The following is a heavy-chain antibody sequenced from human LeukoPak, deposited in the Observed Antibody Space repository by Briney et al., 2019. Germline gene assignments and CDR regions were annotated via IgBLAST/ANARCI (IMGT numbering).Heavy chain of an antibody. J-gene: IGHJ4*02. V-gene: IGHV4-59*01. CDR3: ARELAVGGHFYY. Sequence: SETLSLTCTVSGGSISSYYWSWIRQPPGKGLEWIGYIYYSGSTNYNPSLKSRVTISVDTSKNQFSLKLSSVTAADTAVYYCARELAVGGHFYYWGQGTLVTVSS. CDR1: GGSISSYY. D-gene: IGHD6-19*01. CDR2: IYYSGST.